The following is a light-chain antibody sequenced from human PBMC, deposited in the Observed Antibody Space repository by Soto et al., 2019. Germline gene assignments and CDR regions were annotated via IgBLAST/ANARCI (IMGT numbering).Light chain of an antibody. V-gene: IGLV2-8*01. CDR2: EVS. CDR3: SSYAGSNNYVV. Sequence: QSALTQPPSASGSPGQSVTISCTGTSSDVGGFVSWYQHHPGKAPKLMIYEVSERPSGVPDRFSGSKSGNTASLTVSGLQAEDEADYYCSSYAGSNNYVVFGGGTKLTVL. CDR1: SSDVGGF. J-gene: IGLJ2*01.